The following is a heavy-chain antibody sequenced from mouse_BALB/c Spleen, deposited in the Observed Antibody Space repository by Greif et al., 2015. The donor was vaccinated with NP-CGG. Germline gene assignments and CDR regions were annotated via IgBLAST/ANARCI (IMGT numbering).Heavy chain of an antibody. V-gene: IGHV1-54*01. D-gene: IGHD2-3*01. CDR2: INPGSGGT. Sequence: LVESGAELVRPGTSVKVSCKASGYAFTNYLIEWVKQRPGQGLEWIGVINPGSGGTNYNEKFKGKATLTADKSSSTAYIQLSSLTSDDSAVYFCARDGPRGFAYWGQGTLVTVSA. CDR3: ARDGPRGFAY. J-gene: IGHJ3*01. CDR1: GYAFTNYL.